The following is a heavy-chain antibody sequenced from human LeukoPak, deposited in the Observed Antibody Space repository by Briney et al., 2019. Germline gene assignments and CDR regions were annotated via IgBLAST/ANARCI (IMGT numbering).Heavy chain of an antibody. CDR2: IYRGGSV. CDR1: GFTVSTNH. CDR3: ARGPSTAARPGHKYSFDH. Sequence: GGSLRLSCVASGFTVSTNHMSWVRQAPGKGLEWVSIIYRGGSVYYADSVKGRFTISRDNSKNTMYVQMNSLRTEDTGMYYCARGPSTAARPGHKYSFDHWGQGTLVTVSS. V-gene: IGHV3-66*02. J-gene: IGHJ4*02. D-gene: IGHD6-6*01.